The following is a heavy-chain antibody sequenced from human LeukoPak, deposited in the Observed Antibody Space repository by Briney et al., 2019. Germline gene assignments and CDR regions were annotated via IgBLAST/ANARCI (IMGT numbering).Heavy chain of an antibody. J-gene: IGHJ4*02. D-gene: IGHD5-12*01. Sequence: GGSLRLSCAASGFTFSSYAMHWVRQAPGKGLEWVAVISYDGSNKYYADSVKGRFTISRDNSKNTLYLQMNSLRGEDTAVYYCAKERTGSGYGDYFDYWGQGTLVTVSS. CDR2: ISYDGSNK. CDR1: GFTFSSYA. CDR3: AKERTGSGYGDYFDY. V-gene: IGHV3-30*04.